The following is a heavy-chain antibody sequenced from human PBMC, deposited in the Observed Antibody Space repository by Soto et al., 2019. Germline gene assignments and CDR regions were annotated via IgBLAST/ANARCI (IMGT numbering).Heavy chain of an antibody. CDR1: GGSISSGDYY. Sequence: SETLSLTCTVSGGSISSGDYYWSWIRQPPGKGLEWIGYIYYSGSTYYNPSLKSRVTISVDTSKNQFSLKLSSVTAADTTVYYCARDVVTGTTTYTDYWGQGTLVTVSS. CDR2: IYYSGST. V-gene: IGHV4-30-4*01. J-gene: IGHJ4*02. D-gene: IGHD1-7*01. CDR3: ARDVVTGTTTYTDY.